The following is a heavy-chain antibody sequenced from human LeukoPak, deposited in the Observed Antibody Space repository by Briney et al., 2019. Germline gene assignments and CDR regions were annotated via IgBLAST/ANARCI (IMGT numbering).Heavy chain of an antibody. CDR2: IIPIFGTA. Sequence: SVKVSCKASGGTFSSYAISWVRQAPGQGLEWMGGIIPIFGTANYAQKFQGRVAITTDESTSTAYMELSSLRSEDTAVYYCARGKGGERFLEWLLVWGQGTLVTVSS. V-gene: IGHV1-69*05. CDR1: GGTFSSYA. J-gene: IGHJ4*02. D-gene: IGHD3-3*01. CDR3: ARGKGGERFLEWLLV.